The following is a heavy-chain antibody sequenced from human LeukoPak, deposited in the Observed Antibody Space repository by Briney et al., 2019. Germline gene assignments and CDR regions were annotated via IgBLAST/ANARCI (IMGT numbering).Heavy chain of an antibody. CDR3: ARDPYDSGGYYFGAFDI. CDR2: IKQEGSEK. V-gene: IGHV3-7*01. Sequence: GGSLSLSCAVSGFPLSDAWMKWARQAPGGGREWGANIKQEGSEKHYVDSVKGRFTISRDNAKMSLYLQIHSLKAEDTAVYYCARDPYDSGGYYFGAFDIWGQGTMVTVSP. CDR1: GFPLSDAW. J-gene: IGHJ3*02. D-gene: IGHD3-22*01.